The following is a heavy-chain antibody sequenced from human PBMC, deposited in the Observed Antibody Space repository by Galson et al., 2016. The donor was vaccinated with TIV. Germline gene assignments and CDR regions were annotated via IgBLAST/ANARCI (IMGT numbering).Heavy chain of an antibody. Sequence: CKVSGDSLTDLVIHWVRQAPGKGLEWVGGFDPEVQKTIYAQNFQGRVTLTADTSIDTAYMELGSPRFEDTAVYFCATVAWFPGLSLDNWGQGTLVTVSS. D-gene: IGHD3-22*01. CDR2: FDPEVQKT. V-gene: IGHV1-24*01. J-gene: IGHJ4*02. CDR1: GDSLTDLV. CDR3: ATVAWFPGLSLDN.